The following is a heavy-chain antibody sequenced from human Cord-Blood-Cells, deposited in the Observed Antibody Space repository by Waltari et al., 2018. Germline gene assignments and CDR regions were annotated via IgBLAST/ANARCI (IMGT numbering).Heavy chain of an antibody. CDR2: IYYSGST. Sequence: QLQLQESGPGLVKPSETLSLTCTVSGGSISSSRYYWGRIRQPPGKGLEWIGSIYYSGSTYYNPSLKSRVTISVDTSKNQFSLKLSSVTAADTAVYYCARATISGSYFDYWGQGTLVTVSS. J-gene: IGHJ4*02. D-gene: IGHD1-26*01. V-gene: IGHV4-39*01. CDR3: ARATISGSYFDY. CDR1: GGSISSSRYY.